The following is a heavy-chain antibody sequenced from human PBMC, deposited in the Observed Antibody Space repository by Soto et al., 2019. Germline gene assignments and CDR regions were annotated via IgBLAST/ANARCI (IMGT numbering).Heavy chain of an antibody. J-gene: IGHJ6*03. D-gene: IGHD6-25*01. V-gene: IGHV3-9*01. Sequence: GGSLRLSCAASGFTFDDYAMHWVRQAPGKGLEWVSGISWNGVDVGYADSVKGRFTISRDNAKNALFLQMNSLRVEDTALYYCAKGPSSRSGDMDVWGKGTTVTVSS. CDR3: AKGPSSRSGDMDV. CDR2: ISWNGVDV. CDR1: GFTFDDYA.